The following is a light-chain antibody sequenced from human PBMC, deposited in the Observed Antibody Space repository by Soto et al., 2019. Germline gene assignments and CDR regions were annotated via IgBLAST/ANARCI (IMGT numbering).Light chain of an antibody. V-gene: IGKV3-20*01. CDR2: GAS. CDR3: QQYGSSPRMYT. J-gene: IGKJ2*01. CDR1: QSVSSSY. Sequence: EIVLTQSPGTLSLSPGERATLSCRASQSVSSSYLAWYQQKPGQAPRLLIYGASSRATGIPDRFSGSGSGTDCTLTISRLEPEDFAVYYCQQYGSSPRMYTSGQGTKLEIK.